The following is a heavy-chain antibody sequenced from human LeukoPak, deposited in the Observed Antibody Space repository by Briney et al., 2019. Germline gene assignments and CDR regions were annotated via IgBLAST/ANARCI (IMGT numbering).Heavy chain of an antibody. V-gene: IGHV1-2*02. CDR2: INPNSGGT. J-gene: IGHJ4*02. CDR3: ARGSRDEDVTKVAFEY. Sequence: GASVKVSCKASGHTFTGYYVHWVRQAPGQGLEWMGWINPNSGGTNCAQNFKGRVTMTRDTSISTVYMELSRLRSDDTAVYYCARGSRDEDVTKVAFEYWGQGTLVTVSS. D-gene: IGHD1-14*01. CDR1: GHTFTGYY.